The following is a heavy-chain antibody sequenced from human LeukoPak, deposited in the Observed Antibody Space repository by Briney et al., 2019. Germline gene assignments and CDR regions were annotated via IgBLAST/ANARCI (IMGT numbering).Heavy chain of an antibody. CDR3: ARFTVTHYGMDV. D-gene: IGHD4-17*01. CDR2: IYYSGST. V-gene: IGHV4-59*01. CDR1: GGSISSYY. Sequence: SETLSLTCTVSGGSISSYYWSWIRQPPGKGLEWIGYIYYSGSTNYNPSLKSRVTISVDTSKNQFSLKLSSVTAADTAVYYCARFTVTHYGMDVWGQGTTVTVSS. J-gene: IGHJ6*02.